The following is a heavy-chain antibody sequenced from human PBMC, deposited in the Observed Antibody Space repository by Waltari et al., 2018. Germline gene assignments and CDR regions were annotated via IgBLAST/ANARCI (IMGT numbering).Heavy chain of an antibody. D-gene: IGHD3-10*01. CDR2: INNDGLII. CDR1: GFTFSSYW. V-gene: IGHV3-74*01. Sequence: EVQLVESGGGLIQPVGSLRLSCAASGFTFSSYWMHWVRQAPGKGLVWVSRINNDGLIINYADAVKGRFTVSRDNAKNTLYLQMNSLRAEDTAVYYCVRGMGDYWGQGTLVTVSS. CDR3: VRGMGDY. J-gene: IGHJ4*02.